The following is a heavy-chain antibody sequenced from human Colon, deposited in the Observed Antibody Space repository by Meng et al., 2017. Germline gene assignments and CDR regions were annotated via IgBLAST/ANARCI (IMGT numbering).Heavy chain of an antibody. J-gene: IGHJ4*02. CDR1: GGSVSMSDYQ. Sequence: QVQLQESGPGLVRPSETLSLICTVSGGSVSMSDYQWGWIRQPPGKGLEWIXYAGTNYNPSLKSRVTISVDTSKRQFSLKLTSVTAADTAVYYCARDHWGSLDYWGQGILVTVSS. D-gene: IGHD7-27*01. CDR2: AGT. CDR3: ARDHWGSLDY. V-gene: IGHV4-61*08.